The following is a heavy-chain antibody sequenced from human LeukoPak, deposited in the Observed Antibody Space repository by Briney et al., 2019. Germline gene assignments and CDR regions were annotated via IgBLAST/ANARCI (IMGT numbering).Heavy chain of an antibody. CDR2: ISGSGGST. D-gene: IGHD3-22*01. Sequence: GGSLRLSCAASGFTFSNAWMSWVRQAPGKGLEWVSAISGSGGSTYYADSVKGRFTISRDNSKNTLYLQMNSLRAEDTAVYYCAKGLYDSSGYYYFDYWGQGTLVTVSS. V-gene: IGHV3-23*01. CDR1: GFTFSNAW. CDR3: AKGLYDSSGYYYFDY. J-gene: IGHJ4*02.